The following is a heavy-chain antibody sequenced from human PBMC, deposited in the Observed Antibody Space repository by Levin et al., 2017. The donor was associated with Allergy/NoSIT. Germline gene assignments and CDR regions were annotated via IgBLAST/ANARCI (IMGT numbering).Heavy chain of an antibody. Sequence: SCAASGFTFSSYSMNWVRQAPGKGLEWVSSISSSSSYIYYADSVKGRFTISRDNAKNSLYLQMNSLRAEDTAVYYCARDTAVAALVGWFDPWGQGTLVTVSS. V-gene: IGHV3-21*01. CDR3: ARDTAVAALVGWFDP. D-gene: IGHD6-19*01. CDR2: ISSSSSYI. J-gene: IGHJ5*02. CDR1: GFTFSSYS.